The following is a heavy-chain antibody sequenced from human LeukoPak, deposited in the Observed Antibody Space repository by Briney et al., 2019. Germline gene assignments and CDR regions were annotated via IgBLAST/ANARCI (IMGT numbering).Heavy chain of an antibody. J-gene: IGHJ4*02. V-gene: IGHV3-30*02. CDR2: IRSDGSNK. CDR1: GFSFSSYG. D-gene: IGHD4-17*01. CDR3: ARDAYGDYVLHHFDY. Sequence: PGGSLRLSCAGSGFSFSSYGMHWVRQAPGKGLEWMAFIRSDGSNKYYADSVKGRFTISRDNSKNTLYLQMNSLRAEDTAVYYCARDAYGDYVLHHFDYWGQGTLVTVSS.